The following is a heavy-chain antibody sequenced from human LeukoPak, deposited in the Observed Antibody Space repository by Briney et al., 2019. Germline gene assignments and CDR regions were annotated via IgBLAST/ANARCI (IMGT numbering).Heavy chain of an antibody. CDR1: GFTFSSCG. J-gene: IGHJ4*02. CDR2: IWYDGSNK. Sequence: GGSLRLSCAASGFTFSSCGMHWVRQAPGKGLEWVAVIWYDGSNKYYADSVKGRFTISRDNSKNTLYLQMNSLRAEDTAVYYCARDRYDSGGYTDYWGQGTLVTVSS. CDR3: ARDRYDSGGYTDY. V-gene: IGHV3-33*01. D-gene: IGHD3-22*01.